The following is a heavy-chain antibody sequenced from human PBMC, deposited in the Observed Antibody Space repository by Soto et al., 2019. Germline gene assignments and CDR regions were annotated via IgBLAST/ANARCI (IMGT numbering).Heavy chain of an antibody. D-gene: IGHD5-18*01. CDR1: SSSVGDHY. CDR2: VRPSGST. CDR3: ARGKPSGYRFGPRNFFDYGLDV. V-gene: IGHV4-34*01. Sequence: PSETLSPTYSVFSSSVGDHYWAWIRQSPAKGLEWIGEVRPSGSTDYNPSLKSRLTLSLDTSKNQFSLKVASVTAADTAVYFCARGKPSGYRFGPRNFFDYGLDVWGPGTTVTVS. J-gene: IGHJ6*02.